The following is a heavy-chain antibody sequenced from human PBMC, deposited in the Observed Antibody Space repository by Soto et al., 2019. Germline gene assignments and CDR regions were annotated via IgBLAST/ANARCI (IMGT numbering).Heavy chain of an antibody. J-gene: IGHJ4*02. CDR1: GFTFSSYA. D-gene: IGHD3-16*02. V-gene: IGHV3-23*01. CDR3: EKEGDKVALYVWGSYSYTDNSYFDY. Sequence: GSLRLSCAASGFTFSSYAMSWVRQAPGKGLEWVSAISGSGGSTYYADSVKGRFTISRDNSKNTLYLQMNSLRAEDTAVYYCEKEGDKVALYVWGSYSYTDNSYFDYWGQGTLVTVSS. CDR2: ISGSGGST.